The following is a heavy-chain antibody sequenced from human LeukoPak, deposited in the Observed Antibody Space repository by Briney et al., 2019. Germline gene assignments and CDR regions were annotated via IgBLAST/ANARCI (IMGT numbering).Heavy chain of an antibody. CDR1: GFTFSSYS. D-gene: IGHD1-26*01. J-gene: IGHJ3*02. V-gene: IGHV3-21*01. Sequence: PGGSLRLSCAASGFTFSSYSMNWVRHAPGKGLEWVSSISSSSSYIYYADSVKGRFTISRDNAKNSLYLQMNSLRAEDTAVYYCARQAIVDAFDIWGQGTMVTVSS. CDR2: ISSSSSYI. CDR3: ARQAIVDAFDI.